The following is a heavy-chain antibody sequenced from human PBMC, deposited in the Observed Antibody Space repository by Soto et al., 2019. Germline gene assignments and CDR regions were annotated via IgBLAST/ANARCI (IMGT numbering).Heavy chain of an antibody. CDR3: ARVAGSGYNFYYYYGMDV. V-gene: IGHV5-10-1*01. Sequence: SLKISCKGSGYSFTSYWISWVRQMPGKGLEWMGRIDPSDSYTNNSPSFQGHVTISADKSISTAYLQWSSLKASDTTMYYCARVAGSGYNFYYYYGMDVWGQGTTVTVSS. J-gene: IGHJ6*02. D-gene: IGHD3-10*01. CDR1: GYSFTSYW. CDR2: IDPSDSYT.